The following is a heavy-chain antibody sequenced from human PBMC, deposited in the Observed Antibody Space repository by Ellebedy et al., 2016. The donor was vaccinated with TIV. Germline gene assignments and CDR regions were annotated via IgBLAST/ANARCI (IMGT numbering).Heavy chain of an antibody. Sequence: LSCTFTVSGGSISSYYWSWIRQPPGKGLEWIGYIYYTGSTNYNPSLKSRLTISVDTSKNQFSLKLTSVTAADTAVYYCASGPSQYFFDYWGQGTLVTVSS. CDR1: GGSISSYY. CDR3: ASGPSQYFFDY. V-gene: IGHV4-59*01. J-gene: IGHJ4*02. CDR2: IYYTGST.